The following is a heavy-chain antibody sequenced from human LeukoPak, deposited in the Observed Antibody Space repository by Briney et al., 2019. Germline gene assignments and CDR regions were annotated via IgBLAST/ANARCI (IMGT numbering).Heavy chain of an antibody. CDR2: IYSGGST. V-gene: IGHV3-53*01. CDR1: GFTVSSNY. D-gene: IGHD7-27*01. CDR3: AKAVSNWGGLDV. J-gene: IGHJ6*02. Sequence: GGSLRLSCAASGFTVSSNYMSWVRQAPGKGLEWVSVIYSGGSTYYADFVKGRFTISRDNSKNPLFVQMSSLRAEDTAIYYCAKAVSNWGGLDVWGQGTTVTVSS.